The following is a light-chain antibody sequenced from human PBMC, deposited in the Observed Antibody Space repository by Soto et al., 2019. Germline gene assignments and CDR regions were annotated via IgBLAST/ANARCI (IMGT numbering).Light chain of an antibody. J-gene: IGKJ1*01. Sequence: DIVMTQSPLSLPVTPGEPASISCRSSQSLLHSNGYNYLDWYLQKPGQSPQLLIYLGSNRASGVPDRFSGSGSGTDFTLKISRVEAEDVGVYYCMQALQTPPWTFGQGTKADIK. CDR1: QSLLHSNGYNY. CDR3: MQALQTPPWT. V-gene: IGKV2-28*01. CDR2: LGS.